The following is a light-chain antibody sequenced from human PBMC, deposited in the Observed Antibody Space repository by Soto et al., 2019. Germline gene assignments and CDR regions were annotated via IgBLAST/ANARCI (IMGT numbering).Light chain of an antibody. Sequence: QSVLTQPPSVSGAPGQRVTISCTGSSSNIGAGYDVHWYQQLPGTAPKLLIYGNSNRPSGVPDRFSGSKSGTSASPAITELQAEDEADYYCQSYDSSLGSVFGTGTKLTVL. CDR3: QSYDSSLGSV. CDR2: GNS. CDR1: SSNIGAGYD. V-gene: IGLV1-40*01. J-gene: IGLJ1*01.